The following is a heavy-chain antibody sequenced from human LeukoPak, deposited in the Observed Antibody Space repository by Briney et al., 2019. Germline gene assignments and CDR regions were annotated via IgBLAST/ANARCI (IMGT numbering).Heavy chain of an antibody. J-gene: IGHJ4*02. D-gene: IGHD2-15*01. CDR2: IDTDGSST. CDR1: GFPFGTYW. CDR3: AIAGYCSGGSCYFDY. Sequence: GGSLRLSCAASGFPFGTYWMHWVRQAPGKGLVWVSRIDTDGSSTSDADSVRARVTISRDNAKNTLYLKMNCLGADDTAVYYCAIAGYCSGGSCYFDYWGQGTQVIVSS. V-gene: IGHV3-74*01.